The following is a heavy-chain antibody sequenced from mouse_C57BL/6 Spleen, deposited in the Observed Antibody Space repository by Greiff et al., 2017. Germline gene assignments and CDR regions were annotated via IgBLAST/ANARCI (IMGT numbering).Heavy chain of an antibody. V-gene: IGHV1-69*01. D-gene: IGHD4-1*01. CDR3: ARGLGPWFAY. CDR2: IDPSDSYT. CDR1: GYTFTSYW. Sequence: QVQLKQPGAELVMPGASVKLSCKASGYTFTSYWMHWVKQRPGQGLEWIGEIDPSDSYTNYNQKFKGKSTLTVDKSSSTAYMQLSSLTSEDSAVYYCARGLGPWFAYWGQGTLVTVSA. J-gene: IGHJ3*01.